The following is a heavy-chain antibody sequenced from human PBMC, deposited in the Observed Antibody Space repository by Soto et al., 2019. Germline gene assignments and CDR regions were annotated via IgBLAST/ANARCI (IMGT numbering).Heavy chain of an antibody. CDR2: ISRSGSTI. V-gene: IGHV3-48*03. CDR3: ARETGIAVAGTPLDY. Sequence: EVQLVESGGGLVQPGGSLRLSCAASGFTFSTYEMNWVRQAPGKGLEWVSYISRSGSTIYYADSVKGRFTISRDNAKNSLYLQMNSLRAEDTAVYYCARETGIAVAGTPLDYWGQGTLVTVSS. CDR1: GFTFSTYE. J-gene: IGHJ4*02. D-gene: IGHD6-13*01.